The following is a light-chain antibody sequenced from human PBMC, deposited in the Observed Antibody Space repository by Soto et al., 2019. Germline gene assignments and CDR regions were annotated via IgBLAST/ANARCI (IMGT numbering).Light chain of an antibody. CDR2: EVS. CDR1: SSDVGGYNY. Sequence: SALTQPASVSWAPGQSITISCTGSSSDVGGYNYVSWYQQYPGKAPSLMIYEVSNRPSGVSDRFSGSKSGNTASLTISGLQAEDEADYYCSSYTSSYLYVFGTGTKVTVL. CDR3: SSYTSSYLYV. J-gene: IGLJ1*01. V-gene: IGLV2-14*01.